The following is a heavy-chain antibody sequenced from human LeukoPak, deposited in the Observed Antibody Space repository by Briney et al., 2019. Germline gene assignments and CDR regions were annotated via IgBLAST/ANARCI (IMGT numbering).Heavy chain of an antibody. CDR2: INPNDGDT. J-gene: IGHJ4*02. CDR3: ARANFLYCSSTTCLFDY. V-gene: IGHV1-2*02. Sequence: ASVKVSCKASGYTFTDYYMPWVRQAPGQGFEWMGWINPNDGDTNYAQKFQGRATMTRDTSISTAHMEVSRLRSDDTAVYYCARANFLYCSSTTCLFDYWGQGTLVTVSS. D-gene: IGHD2-2*01. CDR1: GYTFTDYY.